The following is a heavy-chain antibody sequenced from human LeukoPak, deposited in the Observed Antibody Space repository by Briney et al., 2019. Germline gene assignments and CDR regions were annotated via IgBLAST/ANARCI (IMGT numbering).Heavy chain of an antibody. V-gene: IGHV1-69*13. J-gene: IGHJ4*02. Sequence: ASVKVSCKASGGTFSSYAISWVRQAPGQGLEWMGGIIPIFGTANYAQKFQGRVTITADESTSTAYMELSSLRSVDTAVYYCASRIQPPRSHLRYFDWFPPRYYFDYWGQGTLVTVSS. D-gene: IGHD3-9*01. CDR3: ASRIQPPRSHLRYFDWFPPRYYFDY. CDR2: IIPIFGTA. CDR1: GGTFSSYA.